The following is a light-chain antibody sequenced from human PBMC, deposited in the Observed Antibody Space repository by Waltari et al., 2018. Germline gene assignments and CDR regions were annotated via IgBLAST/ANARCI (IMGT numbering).Light chain of an antibody. Sequence: EIVLTQSPGSLSLSPGERATLSCRASQTITGSWLTWYQQKPGQAPRLLIYGASVGATAIPDRFSGSGSGTDFTLTISRLEPEDFAVYYCQQYDGSSVTFGGGTKVEIK. CDR3: QQYDGSSVT. J-gene: IGKJ4*01. CDR2: GAS. V-gene: IGKV3-20*01. CDR1: QTITGSW.